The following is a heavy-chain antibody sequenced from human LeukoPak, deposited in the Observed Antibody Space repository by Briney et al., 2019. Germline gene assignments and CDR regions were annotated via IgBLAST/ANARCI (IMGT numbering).Heavy chain of an antibody. J-gene: IGHJ4*02. D-gene: IGHD3-22*01. CDR3: VGVGRTYYYDSSGYYHLDY. Sequence: PSETLSLTCTVSGGSISSGSYYWSWIRQPPGKGLEWIGYIYYSGSTNYNPSLKSRVTISVDTSKNQFSLKLSSVTAADTAVYYCVGVGRTYYYDSSGYYHLDYWGQGTLVTVSS. CDR1: GGSISSGSYY. V-gene: IGHV4-61*01. CDR2: IYYSGST.